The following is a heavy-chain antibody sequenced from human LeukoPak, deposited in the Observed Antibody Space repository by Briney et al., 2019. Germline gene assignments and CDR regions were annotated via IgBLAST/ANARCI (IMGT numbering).Heavy chain of an antibody. V-gene: IGHV3-53*01. J-gene: IGHJ4*02. CDR3: ANQYYGDYYTDY. Sequence: GGSLRLSCAASGFTVSSNYMSWVRQAPGKGLEWVSVIYSGGSTYYADSVKGRFTIPRDNSKNTLYLQMNSLRAEDTAVYYCANQYYGDYYTDYWGQGTLVTVSS. CDR2: IYSGGST. CDR1: GFTVSSNY. D-gene: IGHD4-17*01.